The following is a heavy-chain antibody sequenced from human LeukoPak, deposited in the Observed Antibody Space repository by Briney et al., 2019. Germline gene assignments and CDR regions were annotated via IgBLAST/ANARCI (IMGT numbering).Heavy chain of an antibody. CDR1: GGSFSGYY. J-gene: IGHJ6*03. CDR3: ASTGPVLRFLEWLLGSESEPRAHYYYMDV. V-gene: IGHV4-34*01. Sequence: PSETLSLTCAVYGGSFSGYYWSWIRQPPGKGLEWIGEINHSGSTNYKPSLKSRVTISVDTSKNQFSLKLSSVTAADTAVYYCASTGPVLRFLEWLLGSESEPRAHYYYMDVWGKGTTVTVSS. CDR2: INHSGST. D-gene: IGHD3-3*01.